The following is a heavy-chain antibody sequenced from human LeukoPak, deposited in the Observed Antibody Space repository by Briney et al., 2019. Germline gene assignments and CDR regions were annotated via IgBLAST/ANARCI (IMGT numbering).Heavy chain of an antibody. CDR3: AKDMDRTGWYFQH. V-gene: IGHV3-9*01. J-gene: IGHJ1*01. Sequence: GGSLRLSCAASGFTFDDYAMHWVRQAPGKGLEWVSGISWNSGSIGYADSVKGRFTISRDNAKNSLYLQMNSLRAGDTALYYCAKDMDRTGWYFQHWGQGTLVTVSS. CDR1: GFTFDDYA. CDR2: ISWNSGSI. D-gene: IGHD1-1*01.